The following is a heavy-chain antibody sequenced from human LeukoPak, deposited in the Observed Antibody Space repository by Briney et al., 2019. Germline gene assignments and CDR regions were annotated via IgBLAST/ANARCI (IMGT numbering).Heavy chain of an antibody. J-gene: IGHJ4*02. CDR2: IKQDGSET. CDR1: RFTLSNYW. V-gene: IGHV3-7*01. Sequence: GGSLRLSCAASRFTLSNYWMSWVRQAPGKGLEWVANIKQDGSETYYVDSVKGRFTISRDNAKNSLSLQMNSLRAEDTAVYYCARQRGSGCLDYWGQGTLVTVSS. D-gene: IGHD6-19*01. CDR3: ARQRGSGCLDY.